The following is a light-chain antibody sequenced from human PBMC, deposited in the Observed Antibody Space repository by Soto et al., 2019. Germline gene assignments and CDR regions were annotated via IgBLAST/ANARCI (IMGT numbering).Light chain of an antibody. CDR2: GAS. CDR1: QSVSSSY. Sequence: EIVLTQSAGTLSLTPGGRATRSCRASQSVSSSYLAWYQQKPGQAPRIXIYGASSRATGIPDRFSGSGSGTDFTLTISRLEPEDFAVYYCQQYGSSPRTFGQGTKVDIK. J-gene: IGKJ1*01. V-gene: IGKV3-20*01. CDR3: QQYGSSPRT.